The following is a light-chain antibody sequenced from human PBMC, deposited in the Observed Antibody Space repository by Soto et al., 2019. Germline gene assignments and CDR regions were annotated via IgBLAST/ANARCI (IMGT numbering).Light chain of an antibody. Sequence: DIQVTQSPSSLSASVGDRVTITCRASQSISSHLNWYQQKPGKAPRPLIFAASRLQSGVPSRFRGGGSGTDFTLTITSLEPEDFATYYCLQNYNAPRTFGGGTKVEIK. CDR1: QSISSH. V-gene: IGKV1-39*01. CDR2: AAS. J-gene: IGKJ4*01. CDR3: LQNYNAPRT.